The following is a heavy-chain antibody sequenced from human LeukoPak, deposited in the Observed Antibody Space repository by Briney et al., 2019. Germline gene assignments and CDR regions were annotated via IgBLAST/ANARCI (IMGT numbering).Heavy chain of an antibody. V-gene: IGHV3-43*02. D-gene: IGHD5-24*01. CDR3: AREQFSHTSNYFDN. J-gene: IGHJ4*02. CDR1: GFMFDDYA. Sequence: SLRLSCAASGFMFDDYAMHWVRQVPGRGLEWVSLISGDGVSSFYADSVRGRFTISRDNNNNSLSLQMYSLTTEDTAFYYCAREQFSHTSNYFDNWGQGILVTVSS. CDR2: ISGDGVSS.